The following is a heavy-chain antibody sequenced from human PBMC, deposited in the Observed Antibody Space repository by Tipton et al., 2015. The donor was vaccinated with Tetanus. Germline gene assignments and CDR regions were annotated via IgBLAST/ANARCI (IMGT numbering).Heavy chain of an antibody. CDR1: GDSISSSNYY. D-gene: IGHD4-17*01. CDR2: IFYSGTT. Sequence: QLVQSGPEVKPSETLSLTCTVSGDSISSSNYYWGWIRQPPGKGLEWIGRIFYSGTTNYYPSLKSRVTISVDTSKNQFSLKLSSVTAADTAIYYCALMDCGDYFNWFDPWGQGILVTVSS. J-gene: IGHJ5*02. CDR3: ALMDCGDYFNWFDP. V-gene: IGHV4-39*01.